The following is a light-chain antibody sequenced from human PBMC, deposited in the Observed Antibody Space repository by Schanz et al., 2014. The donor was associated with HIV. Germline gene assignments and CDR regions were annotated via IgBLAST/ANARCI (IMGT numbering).Light chain of an antibody. J-gene: IGKJ2*02. CDR3: QQSYSTPGT. CDR2: EAS. Sequence: DIQMTQSPSTLSASVGDRITITCRASQSISEWLAWYQQKPGQAPNLLISEASTLESGVPSRFSGSGSGTEFTRTINSLQPEDFATYYGQQSYSTPGTFGQGTKLEIK. V-gene: IGKV1-5*03. CDR1: QSISEW.